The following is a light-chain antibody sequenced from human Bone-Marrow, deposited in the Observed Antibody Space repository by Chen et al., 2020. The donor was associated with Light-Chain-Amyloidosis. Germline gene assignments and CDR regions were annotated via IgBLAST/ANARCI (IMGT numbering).Light chain of an antibody. CDR2: GTS. CDR1: SSNIGAGYD. V-gene: IGLV1-40*01. Sequence: QSVLTQPPSVSGAPGQRVTISCTGSSSNIGAGYDVHWYQQLPGTAPKLLIYGTSNRPSGVPDRFSGSKSGTSAYLAITGLQAEDEADYYCQSYDSSLSGSVFGGGTKLTVL. J-gene: IGLJ3*02. CDR3: QSYDSSLSGSV.